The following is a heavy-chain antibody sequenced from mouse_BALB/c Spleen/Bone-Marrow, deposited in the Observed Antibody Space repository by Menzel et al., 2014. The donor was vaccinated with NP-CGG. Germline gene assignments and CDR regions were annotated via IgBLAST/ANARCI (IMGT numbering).Heavy chain of an antibody. J-gene: IGHJ2*01. CDR2: ISSGGSYT. CDR1: GFTFSSYA. V-gene: IGHV5-9-3*01. CDR3: ARFITTVVYFDY. Sequence: EVQVVESGGGLVKPGGSLKLSCAASGFTFSSYAMSWVRQTPEKRLEWVATISSGGSYTYYPDSVKGRFTISRDNAKNTLYLQMSSLRSEDTAMYYCARFITTVVYFDYWGQGTTLTVSS. D-gene: IGHD1-1*01.